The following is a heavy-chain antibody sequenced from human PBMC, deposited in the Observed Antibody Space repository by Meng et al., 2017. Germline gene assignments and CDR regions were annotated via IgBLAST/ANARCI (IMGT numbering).Heavy chain of an antibody. CDR1: DYLVPDYY. CDR2: INPKRGDT. Sequence: QVLVWRFRAEVKKRGAYLRVACKPSDYLVPDYYTPGGRRAPGQGLEWMGRINPKRGDTHYAQKFQARVTMTGDTSISTAYMELSGLRSDDTAMYYCARDEDISAAGKLFGDYWGQGTLVTVSS. CDR3: ARDEDISAAGKLFGDY. V-gene: IGHV1-2*06. J-gene: IGHJ4*02. D-gene: IGHD6-25*01.